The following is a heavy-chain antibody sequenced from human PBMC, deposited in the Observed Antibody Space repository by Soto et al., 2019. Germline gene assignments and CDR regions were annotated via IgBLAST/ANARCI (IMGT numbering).Heavy chain of an antibody. CDR1: GFTFSSYW. CDR3: ARDVDMDYYYYGMDV. Sequence: GGSRRLSCAASGFTFSSYWMSWVRQAPGKGLEWVANIKQDESEKYYVDSVKGRFTISRDNAKNSLYLQMNSLRAEDTAVYYCARDVDMDYYYYGMDVWGQGTTVTVSS. CDR2: IKQDESEK. D-gene: IGHD5-12*01. V-gene: IGHV3-7*03. J-gene: IGHJ6*02.